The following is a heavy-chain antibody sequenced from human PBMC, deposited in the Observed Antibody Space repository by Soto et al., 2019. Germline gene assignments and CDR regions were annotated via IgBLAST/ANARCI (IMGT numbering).Heavy chain of an antibody. CDR1: GFTFSSYA. CDR3: ARSPGGYYID. V-gene: IGHV3-30-3*01. CDR2: ISYDGSNK. Sequence: GGSLRLSCAASGFTFSSYAMHWVRQAPGKGLERVAVISYDGSNKYYADSVKGRFTISRDNSKTLYLQMNSLRAEDTAVYYCARSPGGYYIDWGQGTMVTVS. J-gene: IGHJ3*01. D-gene: IGHD3-9*01.